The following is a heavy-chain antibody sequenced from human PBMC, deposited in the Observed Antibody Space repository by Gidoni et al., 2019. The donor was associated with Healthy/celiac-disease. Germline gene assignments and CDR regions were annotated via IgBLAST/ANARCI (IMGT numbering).Heavy chain of an antibody. CDR1: GCTFSSYV. J-gene: IGHJ4*02. V-gene: IGHV3-23*01. D-gene: IGHD2-15*01. CDR2: ISGYGDAT. CDR3: AVNPPARGYPD. Sequence: EVQLLESGGGVVQPGGSLRLSRAAAGCTFSSYVMSWVRQAPGKGLEWVSAISGYGDATFYADSVTGRFTISRDNSKNTLYLQMNSLSAEDTAVYYCAVNPPARGYPDWGQGTLVTVSS.